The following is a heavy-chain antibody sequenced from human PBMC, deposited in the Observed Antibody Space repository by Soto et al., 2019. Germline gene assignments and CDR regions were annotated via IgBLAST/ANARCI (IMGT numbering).Heavy chain of an antibody. CDR1: GFPFNTHG. Sequence: PGGSLRLSCGASGFPFNTHGMAWVRQAPGKGLEWVSGISGGGDRTQYADGVKGRFTISRDNSKNTVDLQMTSLRAEDTATYYCAKTATYDYVWGDYRYFFDHWGQGTLVTVSS. J-gene: IGHJ4*02. D-gene: IGHD3-16*02. CDR3: AKTATYDYVWGDYRYFFDH. V-gene: IGHV3-23*01. CDR2: ISGGGDRT.